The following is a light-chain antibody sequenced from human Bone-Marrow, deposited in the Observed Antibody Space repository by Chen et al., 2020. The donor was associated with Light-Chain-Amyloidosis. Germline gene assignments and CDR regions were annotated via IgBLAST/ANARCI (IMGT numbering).Light chain of an antibody. CDR1: QTISSNY. J-gene: IGKJ4*01. CDR3: QQYGTSPLT. Sequence: EIVLTQSPGTLSLSPGEGANLSCRASQTISSNYLTWYQQKFGQAPRLLIYGSSSRATGIPDSFTGSESGTDFTRTINRLEPEDFARYDCQQYGTSPLTFGGGTKVEIK. V-gene: IGKV3-20*01. CDR2: GSS.